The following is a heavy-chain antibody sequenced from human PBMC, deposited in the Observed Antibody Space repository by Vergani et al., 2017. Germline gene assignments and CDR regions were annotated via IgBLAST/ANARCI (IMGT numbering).Heavy chain of an antibody. Sequence: QLQLQESGPGLVKPSETLSLTCTVSGGSISSSSYYWGWIRQPPGKGLEWIGGIYYSGSTYYNPSLKSGVTIPVDTSKNQFSLKLSSVTAADTAVYYCVRDWLYCSSTSCYDAFDIWGQGTMVTVSS. CDR1: GGSISSSSYY. J-gene: IGHJ3*02. CDR2: IYYSGST. V-gene: IGHV4-39*07. D-gene: IGHD2-2*01. CDR3: VRDWLYCSSTSCYDAFDI.